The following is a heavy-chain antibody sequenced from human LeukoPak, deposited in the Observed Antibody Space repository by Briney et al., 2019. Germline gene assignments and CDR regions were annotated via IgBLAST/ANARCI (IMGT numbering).Heavy chain of an antibody. Sequence: PGGSLRLSCAASGFTVNSNYLSWVRQAPGKGLEWVSTLYNTGNTYYANSVKGRFSIPRDNSKNTLFLQMNSLRAEDTAVYYCARLTADGRLYLVDWGPGTLVTVSS. CDR3: ARLTADGRLYLVD. CDR1: GFTVNSNY. J-gene: IGHJ4*02. D-gene: IGHD6-13*01. CDR2: LYNTGNT. V-gene: IGHV3-53*01.